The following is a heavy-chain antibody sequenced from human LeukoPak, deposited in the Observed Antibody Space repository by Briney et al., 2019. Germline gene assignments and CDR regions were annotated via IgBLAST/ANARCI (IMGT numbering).Heavy chain of an antibody. D-gene: IGHD3-9*01. Sequence: ASVKVSCKASGYTFTSYDINWVRQATGQGLEWMGWMNPNSGNTGYAQKFQGRVTMTRNTSISTAYMELSSLRSEDTAVYYCARGGYDILTGYSPQYYYYGMDVWGKGTTVTVSS. J-gene: IGHJ6*04. CDR2: MNPNSGNT. CDR1: GYTFTSYD. V-gene: IGHV1-8*01. CDR3: ARGGYDILTGYSPQYYYYGMDV.